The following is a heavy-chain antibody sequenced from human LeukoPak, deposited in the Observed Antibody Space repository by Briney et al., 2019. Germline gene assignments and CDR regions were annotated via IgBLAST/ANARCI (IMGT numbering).Heavy chain of an antibody. J-gene: IGHJ4*02. D-gene: IGHD6-6*01. CDR1: GYTFTSYG. CDR2: ISAYNGNT. Sequence: ASVKVSCKASGYTFTSYGISWVRQAPGQGLEWMGWISAYNGNTNYAQKLQGRVTKTTDTSTSTAYMELRSLRSDDTAVYYCARDSDGEATRYSSSSNYWGQGTLVTVSS. V-gene: IGHV1-18*01. CDR3: ARDSDGEATRYSSSSNY.